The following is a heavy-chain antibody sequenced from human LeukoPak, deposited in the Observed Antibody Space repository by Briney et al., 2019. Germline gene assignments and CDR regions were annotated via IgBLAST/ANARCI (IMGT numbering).Heavy chain of an antibody. V-gene: IGHV1-69*06. CDR1: GYIFISYY. Sequence: SVKVSCKTSGYIFISYYMHWVRQAPGQGLEWVGGIMPFFGTPNYAQEFQGRVSITADKSTRTAYMDLSSLRSEDTALYYCARNVYSPTNYGSGNYSAYYYMDVWGTGTTVTISS. D-gene: IGHD3-10*01. CDR2: IMPFFGTP. CDR3: ARNVYSPTNYGSGNYSAYYYMDV. J-gene: IGHJ6*03.